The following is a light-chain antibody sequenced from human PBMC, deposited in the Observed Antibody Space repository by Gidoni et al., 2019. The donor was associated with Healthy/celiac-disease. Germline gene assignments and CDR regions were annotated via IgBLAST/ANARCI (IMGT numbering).Light chain of an antibody. CDR2: DSS. CDR3: QQYDNRRALT. Sequence: DIQMPQSPSALSASVADRVTITCQASQDISKYLKWYQQKPGKAPKLLIYDSSNLATRVPSRFSGSGSGTDFTFTISSLQPEDIATYYCQQYDNRRALTFGGGTKVEIK. V-gene: IGKV1-33*01. CDR1: QDISKY. J-gene: IGKJ4*01.